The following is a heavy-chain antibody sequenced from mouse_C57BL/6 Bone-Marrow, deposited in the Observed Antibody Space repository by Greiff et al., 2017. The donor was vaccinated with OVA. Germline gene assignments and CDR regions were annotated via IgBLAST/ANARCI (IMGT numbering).Heavy chain of an antibody. CDR3: ARTDYGSTPWFAY. V-gene: IGHV5-4*03. D-gene: IGHD1-1*01. Sequence: EVNVVESGGGLVKPGGSLKLSCAASGFTFSSYAMSWVRQTPEKRLEWVATISDGGSYTYYPDNVKGRFTISRDNAKNNLYLQMSHLKSEDTAMYYCARTDYGSTPWFAYWGQGTLVTVSA. CDR1: GFTFSSYA. CDR2: ISDGGSYT. J-gene: IGHJ3*01.